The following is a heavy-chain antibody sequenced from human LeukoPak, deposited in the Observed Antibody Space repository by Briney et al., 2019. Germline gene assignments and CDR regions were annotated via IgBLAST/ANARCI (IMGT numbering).Heavy chain of an antibody. Sequence: GGSLRLSCAASGFTFDDYAMHWVRQAPGKGLEWVSGISWNSGSIGYADSVKGRFTISRDNAKNSLYLQMNSLRAEVTALYYCAKDIAAAGLFDYWGQGTLVTVSS. D-gene: IGHD6-13*01. CDR2: ISWNSGSI. CDR1: GFTFDDYA. J-gene: IGHJ4*02. V-gene: IGHV3-9*01. CDR3: AKDIAAAGLFDY.